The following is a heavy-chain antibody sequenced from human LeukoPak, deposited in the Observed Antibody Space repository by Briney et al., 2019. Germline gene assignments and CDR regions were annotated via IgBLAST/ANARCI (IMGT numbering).Heavy chain of an antibody. CDR3: AKAFHQLEDYWYCGMDV. CDR2: ISGDGGST. V-gene: IGHV3-43*02. D-gene: IGHD6-13*01. Sequence: PGGSLRLSCAASGFTFDDYAMPWVRQAPGKGLEWVSLISGDGGSTYYADSVKGRFTISRDNSKNSLYLQMNSLRTEDTALYYCAKAFHQLEDYWYCGMDVWGQGTTVTVSS. CDR1: GFTFDDYA. J-gene: IGHJ6*02.